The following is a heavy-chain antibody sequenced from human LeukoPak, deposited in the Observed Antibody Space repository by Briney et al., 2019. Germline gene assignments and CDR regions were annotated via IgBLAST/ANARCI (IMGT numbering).Heavy chain of an antibody. D-gene: IGHD5-18*01. CDR3: ATEGFTYGYHGIDI. CDR2: IKTKTNGGTA. Sequence: GGSLRLSCAASGFTFSSYGMHWVRQAPGKVLEWVGRIKTKTNGGTADYTPPVRGRFTISRDDSKNTLYLQMNSLKTDDTAVYYCATEGFTYGYHGIDIWGQGTIVTVSS. CDR1: GFTFSSYG. V-gene: IGHV3-15*01. J-gene: IGHJ3*02.